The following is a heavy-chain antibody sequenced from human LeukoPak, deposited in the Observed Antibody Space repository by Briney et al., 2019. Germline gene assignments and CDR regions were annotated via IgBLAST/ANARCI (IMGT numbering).Heavy chain of an antibody. V-gene: IGHV3-23*01. D-gene: IGHD6-13*01. CDR2: ISGSGGST. J-gene: IGHJ4*02. Sequence: GGSLRLSCAASGFTFSSYAMSWVRQAPGKGLEWVSAISGSGGSTYYADSVKGRFTISRDNAKNSLYLQMNSLRAEDTAVYYCARAQQLADFDYWGQGTLVTVSS. CDR3: ARAQQLADFDY. CDR1: GFTFSSYA.